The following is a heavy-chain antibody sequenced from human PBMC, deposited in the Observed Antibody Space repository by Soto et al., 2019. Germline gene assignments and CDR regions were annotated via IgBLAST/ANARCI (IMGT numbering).Heavy chain of an antibody. CDR2: ISSSGSTI. Sequence: QVQLVESGGGLVKPGGSLRLSCAASGFTFSDYYMSWIRQAPGKGLEWVSYISSSGSTIYYADSVKGRFTISKDNAKNSMYLQMNSLRAEDTAVYYCASLWFGDQEGEDGNYYYYYLDVWGKGTTVTVSS. D-gene: IGHD3-10*01. CDR3: ASLWFGDQEGEDGNYYYYYLDV. CDR1: GFTFSDYY. V-gene: IGHV3-11*01. J-gene: IGHJ6*03.